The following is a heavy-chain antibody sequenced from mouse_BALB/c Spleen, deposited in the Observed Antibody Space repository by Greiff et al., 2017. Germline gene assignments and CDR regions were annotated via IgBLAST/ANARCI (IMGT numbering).Heavy chain of an antibody. Sequence: EVQLVESGPGLVKPSQSLSLTCTVTGYSITSDYAWNWIRQFPGNKLEWMGYISYSGSTSYNPSLKSRISITRDTSKNQFFLQLNSVTTEDTATYYCARGWRSSGGAMDYWGQGTSVTVSS. CDR3: ARGWRSSGGAMDY. J-gene: IGHJ4*01. CDR1: GYSITSDYA. D-gene: IGHD1-1*02. V-gene: IGHV3-2*02. CDR2: ISYSGST.